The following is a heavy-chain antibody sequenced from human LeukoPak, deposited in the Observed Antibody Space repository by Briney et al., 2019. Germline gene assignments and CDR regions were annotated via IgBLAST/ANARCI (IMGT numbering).Heavy chain of an antibody. CDR3: ARASMLRGVVNCFGP. V-gene: IGHV3-66*01. CDR2: IYSGGST. CDR1: GFTVSSNY. Sequence: GGSLRLSCAASGFTVSSNYMSWVRQAPGKGREWVSLIYSGGSTYYSDSVKGRFTISRDNSKSTLYLQMNSLRAEDTAVYYCARASMLRGVVNCFGPWGQGTRVTGS. J-gene: IGHJ5*02. D-gene: IGHD3-10*01.